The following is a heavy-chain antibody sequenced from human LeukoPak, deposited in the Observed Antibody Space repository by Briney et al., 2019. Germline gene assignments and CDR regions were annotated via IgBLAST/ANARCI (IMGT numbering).Heavy chain of an antibody. CDR2: IYYSGST. V-gene: IGHV4-31*03. J-gene: IGHJ5*02. CDR1: GGSITSGGYY. D-gene: IGHD3-22*01. CDR3: ARVTTMIDNWFDP. Sequence: SESLSPTCSVSGGSITSGGYYWSWIRQHPGKGLEWIGYIYYSGSTYYNPSLKSRVTISVDTSKNQFSLKLSSVTAADTAVYYCARVTTMIDNWFDPWGQGTLVSVSS.